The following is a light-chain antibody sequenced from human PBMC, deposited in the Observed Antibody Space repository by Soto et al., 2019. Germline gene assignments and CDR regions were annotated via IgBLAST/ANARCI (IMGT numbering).Light chain of an antibody. V-gene: IGKV3-20*01. Sequence: EIVLTQSPGTLSLSPGERATLSCRASQSLSGSYLAWYQQKPGQAPRLLIYGASSRATGIPDRFSGSGSGTDFTLTISRLEPEDFELYYCQQYGTLPITFGQGTRLEIK. J-gene: IGKJ5*01. CDR3: QQYGTLPIT. CDR2: GAS. CDR1: QSLSGSY.